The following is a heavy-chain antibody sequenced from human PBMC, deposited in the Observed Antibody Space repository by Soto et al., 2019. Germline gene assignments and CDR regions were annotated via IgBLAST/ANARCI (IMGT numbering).Heavy chain of an antibody. V-gene: IGHV4-31*03. CDR2: IYYSGST. J-gene: IGHJ6*02. CDR1: GGSISSGGYY. CDR3: ARVKLKSGNYGMDF. Sequence: SETLSLTCTVSGGSISSGGYYWSWIRQHPGKGLEWIGYIYYSGSTYYNPSLKSRVTISVDTSKNQFSLKLSSVTAADTAVYYCARVKLKSGNYGMDFWGQGTTVTVSS. D-gene: IGHD3-10*01.